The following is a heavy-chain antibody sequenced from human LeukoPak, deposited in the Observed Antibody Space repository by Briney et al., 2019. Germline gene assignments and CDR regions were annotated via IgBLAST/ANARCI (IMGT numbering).Heavy chain of an antibody. D-gene: IGHD3-22*01. CDR2: MNPNSGNT. V-gene: IGHV1-8*01. CDR1: GYTFTSYD. CDR3: ARAYYYDSSGYYYYDY. Sequence: ASVKVSCKASGYTFTSYDINWVRQATGQGLEWMGWMNPNSGNTGYAQKFQGRVTMTRNTSISTAYMELSSLRSGDTAVYYCARAYYYDSSGYYYYDYWGQGTLVTVPS. J-gene: IGHJ4*02.